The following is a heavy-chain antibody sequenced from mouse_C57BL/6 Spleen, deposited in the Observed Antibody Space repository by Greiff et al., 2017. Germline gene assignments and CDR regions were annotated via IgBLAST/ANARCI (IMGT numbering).Heavy chain of an antibody. D-gene: IGHD1-2*01. CDR1: GFSLTSYA. CDR3: ARSSLLRDGDWYFDV. Sequence: VQGVESGPGLVAPSQSLSITCTVSGFSLTSYAISWVRQPPGKGLEWLGVIWTGGGTNYNSALKSRLSISKDNSKSQVFLKMNSLQTDDTARYYCARSSLLRDGDWYFDVWGTGTTVTVSS. CDR2: IWTGGGT. J-gene: IGHJ1*03. V-gene: IGHV2-9-1*01.